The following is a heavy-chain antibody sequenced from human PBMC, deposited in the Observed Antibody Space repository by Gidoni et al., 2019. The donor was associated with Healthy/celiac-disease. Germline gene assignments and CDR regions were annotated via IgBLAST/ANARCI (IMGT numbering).Heavy chain of an antibody. CDR1: GGSFSGYY. J-gene: IGHJ4*02. V-gene: IGHV4-34*01. Sequence: QVQLQQWGAGLLKPSETLSLTCAVYGGSFSGYYWSWIRQPPGKGLEWIGEINHSGSTNYNPSLKSRVTISVDTSKNQFSLKLSSVTAADTAVYYCARGRHDILTGYCYGYWGQGTLVTVSS. D-gene: IGHD3-9*01. CDR2: INHSGST. CDR3: ARGRHDILTGYCYGY.